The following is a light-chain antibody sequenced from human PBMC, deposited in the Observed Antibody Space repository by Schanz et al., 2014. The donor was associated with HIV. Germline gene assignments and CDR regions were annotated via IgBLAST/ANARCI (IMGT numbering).Light chain of an antibody. CDR1: QNIDYW. CDR3: QQCDTYPYT. CDR2: QAS. J-gene: IGKJ2*01. Sequence: DIQMTQSPSTLSASVGDRVTITCRASQNIDYWLAWYQQKPGRTPNLLIYQASTLRSGVPSRFSGRASGTEFTLTISGLQPDDFATYYCQQCDTYPYTFGQGTKLEIK. V-gene: IGKV1-5*03.